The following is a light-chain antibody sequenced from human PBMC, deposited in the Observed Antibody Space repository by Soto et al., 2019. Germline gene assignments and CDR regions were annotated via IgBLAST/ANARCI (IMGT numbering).Light chain of an antibody. CDR1: QNVSSN. CDR2: GAS. CDR3: QQYNNWPPLT. V-gene: IGKV3-15*01. J-gene: IGKJ4*01. Sequence: EIVMTQSPATLSVSPGERATLSCRASQNVSSNLAWYQQKPCQATRLLIYGASTRATGIPARFSGSGSGTEFTLTISSLQSEDFAVYYCQQYNNWPPLTFGGGTKVEIK.